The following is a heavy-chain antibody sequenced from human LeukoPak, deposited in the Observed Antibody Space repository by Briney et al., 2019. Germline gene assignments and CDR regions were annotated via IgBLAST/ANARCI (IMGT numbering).Heavy chain of an antibody. V-gene: IGHV3-48*03. Sequence: GGSLRLSCAASGFTFSSYEMNWVRQAPGKGLEWISYIGSSGSIIYYADSVKGRFTISRDNAKNPLYLQMNNLGAEDTAVYYCARRGLPSYYMDVWGKGTTVTVSS. CDR3: ARRGLPSYYMDV. CDR2: IGSSGSII. CDR1: GFTFSSYE. J-gene: IGHJ6*03.